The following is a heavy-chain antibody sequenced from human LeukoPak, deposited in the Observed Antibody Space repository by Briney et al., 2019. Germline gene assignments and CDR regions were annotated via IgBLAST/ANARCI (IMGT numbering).Heavy chain of an antibody. CDR3: AKDTSDHDILTGYYGNWFDP. J-gene: IGHJ5*02. CDR1: GFTFSSYG. V-gene: IGHV3-30*18. CDR2: ISYDGSNK. Sequence: PGRSLRLSCAASGFTFSSYGMHWVRQAPGKGLEWVAVISYDGSNKYYADSVKGRFTISRDNSKNTLYLQMNSLRAEDTAVYYCAKDTSDHDILTGYYGNWFDPWGQGTLVTVSS. D-gene: IGHD3-9*01.